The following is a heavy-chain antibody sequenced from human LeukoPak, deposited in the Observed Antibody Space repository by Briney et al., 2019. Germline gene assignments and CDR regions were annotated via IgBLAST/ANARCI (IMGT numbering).Heavy chain of an antibody. J-gene: IGHJ5*02. D-gene: IGHD6-13*01. CDR1: GYTFTSYG. Sequence: ASVKVSCKASGYTFTSYGINWVRQATGQGLEWMGWMNPNSGNTGYAQKFQGRVTITRNTSISTAYMELSSLRSEGTAVYYCATSKGIAAAGYYWFDPWGQGTLVTVSS. CDR3: ATSKGIAAAGYYWFDP. V-gene: IGHV1-8*03. CDR2: MNPNSGNT.